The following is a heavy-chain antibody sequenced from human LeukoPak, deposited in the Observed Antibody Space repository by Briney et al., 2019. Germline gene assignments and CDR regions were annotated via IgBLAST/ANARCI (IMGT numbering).Heavy chain of an antibody. J-gene: IGHJ4*02. CDR2: ISCSGGST. CDR1: GFTFSSYA. D-gene: IGHD4-11*01. CDR3: VPRPDYPPLLDY. Sequence: PGGSLRLSCAASGFTFSSYAMSWVRQAPGKGLEWVSAISCSGGSTYYADSVKGRFTISRDNSKNTLYLQTNSLRAEHTAVYYCVPRPDYPPLLDYWGQGTLVTASS. V-gene: IGHV3-23*01.